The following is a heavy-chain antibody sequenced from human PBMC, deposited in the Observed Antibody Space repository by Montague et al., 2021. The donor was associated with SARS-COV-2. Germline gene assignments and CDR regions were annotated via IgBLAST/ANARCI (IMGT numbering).Heavy chain of an antibody. CDR3: AKDLWVGWSGEIDS. Sequence: SLRLSCAASGFTFRSYAMSWVRQAPGKGLEWVAVVYSGGTNTHLADSVKGRFIISRDDSFNTLYLQMHRLRVEDTATYYCAKDLWVGWSGEIDSWGQGTLVTVSS. CDR1: GFTFRSYA. J-gene: IGHJ4*02. D-gene: IGHD3-3*01. CDR2: VYSGGTNT. V-gene: IGHV3-23*03.